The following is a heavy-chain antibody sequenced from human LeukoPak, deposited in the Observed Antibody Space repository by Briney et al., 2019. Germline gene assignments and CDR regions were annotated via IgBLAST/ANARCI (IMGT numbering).Heavy chain of an antibody. CDR2: ISYDGSNK. Sequence: GRSLRLSCAASGFTFSSYGMHWVRQAPGKGLEWVAVISYDGSNKYYADSVKGRFTISRDNSKNTLYLQMNSLRAEDTAVYYCASLWFGDLPFDYWGQGTLVTVSS. V-gene: IGHV3-30*03. CDR1: GFTFSSYG. J-gene: IGHJ4*02. CDR3: ASLWFGDLPFDY. D-gene: IGHD3-10*01.